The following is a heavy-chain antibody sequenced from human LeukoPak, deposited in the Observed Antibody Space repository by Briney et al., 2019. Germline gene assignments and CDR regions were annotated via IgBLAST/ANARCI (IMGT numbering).Heavy chain of an antibody. CDR1: GGTFSSYA. J-gene: IGHJ3*02. CDR3: ARDGYSSGQTRAFDI. V-gene: IGHV1-69*06. CDR2: IIPIFGTA. Sequence: ASVKVSCMASGGTFSSYAISWVRQAPGQGLEWMGGIIPIFGTANYAQKFQGRVTITADKSTSTAYMELSSLRSEDTAVYYCARDGYSSGQTRAFDIWGQGTMVTVSS. D-gene: IGHD6-19*01.